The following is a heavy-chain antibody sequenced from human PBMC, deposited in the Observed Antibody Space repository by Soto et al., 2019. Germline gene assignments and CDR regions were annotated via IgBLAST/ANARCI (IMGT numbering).Heavy chain of an antibody. V-gene: IGHV1-69*13. CDR2: IIPVFGSA. J-gene: IGHJ6*02. CDR1: GGNFRSSA. D-gene: IGHD4-17*01. CDR3: AKELTTVAKGVYYYYGLHV. Sequence: SVKVSCKASGGNFRSSAISWVRQAPGQGLEWMGGIIPVFGSANYAQKFQGRVTITADESTSTAYMEVSSLRSDDTAVYYCAKELTTVAKGVYYYYGLHVWVQGTTVTVSS.